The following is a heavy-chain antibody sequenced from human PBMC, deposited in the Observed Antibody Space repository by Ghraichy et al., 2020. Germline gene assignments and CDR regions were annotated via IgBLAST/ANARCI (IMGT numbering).Heavy chain of an antibody. CDR1: GFTFRHYN. CDR2: ISYASSSGSTI. Sequence: GESLNISCAASGFTFRHYNMNWVRQSPVRGLEWISYISYASSSGSTIYYADSVKGRFTISRDDAKSSLYLQMNSLTDEDTAVYYCARDLGSGSYFDRWGQGTLVTVSS. CDR3: ARDLGSGSYFDR. D-gene: IGHD3-10*02. V-gene: IGHV3-48*02. J-gene: IGHJ5*02.